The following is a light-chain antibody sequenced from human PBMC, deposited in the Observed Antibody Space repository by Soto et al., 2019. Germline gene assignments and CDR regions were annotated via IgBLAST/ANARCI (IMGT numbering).Light chain of an antibody. V-gene: IGLV2-14*01. CDR1: SSDVGGYNY. Sequence: QSALTQPASVSGSPGQSITISCTGTSSDVGGYNYVSWYQQHPRRAPKLVIYEVSYRPSRVSNRFSGSKSGKTASLTISGLQAEDEADYHCSSKESRNNYVFGTGTKVTVL. CDR2: EVS. J-gene: IGLJ1*01. CDR3: SSKESRNNYV.